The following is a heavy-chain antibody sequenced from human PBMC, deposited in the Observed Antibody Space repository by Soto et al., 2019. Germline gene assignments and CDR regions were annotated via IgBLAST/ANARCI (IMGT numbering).Heavy chain of an antibody. CDR2: TNQDGSII. CDR3: AREGALKPFSS. J-gene: IGHJ5*02. CDR1: GFTFSNYW. Sequence: PGGSLRLSCAASGFTFSNYWMHWVRQAPGKGLVWVSRTNQDGSIINYADSVKGRFTISRDNAKNSVYLQMDSLRVEDTVVYYCAREGALKPFSSWGQGALVTVSS. V-gene: IGHV3-74*01.